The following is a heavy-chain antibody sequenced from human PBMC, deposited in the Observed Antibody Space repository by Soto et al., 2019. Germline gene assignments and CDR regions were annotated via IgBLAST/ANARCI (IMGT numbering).Heavy chain of an antibody. V-gene: IGHV4-59*01. CDR2: IYYSGST. Sequence: NPSETLSLTCTVSGGSISSYYWSWIRQPPGKGLEWIGYIYYSGSTNYNPSLKSRVTISVDTSKNQFSLKLSSVTAADTAVYYCARVEITIFSIVAEGGWWFDPWGQGTLVTVSS. D-gene: IGHD3-9*01. J-gene: IGHJ5*02. CDR3: ARVEITIFSIVAEGGWWFDP. CDR1: GGSISSYY.